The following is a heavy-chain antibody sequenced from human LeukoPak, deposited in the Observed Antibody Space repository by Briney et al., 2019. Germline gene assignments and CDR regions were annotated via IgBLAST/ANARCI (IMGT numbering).Heavy chain of an antibody. D-gene: IGHD4-11*01. CDR1: GYTFTDYG. CDR2: VSAYNDDT. Sequence: ASMKVSCKASGYTFTDYGISWVRQAPGQGLEWMGWVSAYNDDTNYAQKFQGRVTMTSDTSTTTAYVEPRSLTSDDTAVYYCARDYSSDYVFDYWGQGTLVTVSS. V-gene: IGHV1-18*01. CDR3: ARDYSSDYVFDY. J-gene: IGHJ4*02.